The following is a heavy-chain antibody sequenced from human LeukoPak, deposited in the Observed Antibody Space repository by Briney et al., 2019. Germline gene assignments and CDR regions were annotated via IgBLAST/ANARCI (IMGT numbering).Heavy chain of an antibody. V-gene: IGHV4-34*01. Sequence: SETLSLTCAVYGGSFSGYYWSWIRQPPGKGLEWIGEINHSGSTNYNPSLKSRVTISVDTSKNQFSLKLSSVTAADTAVYYCARRNYYGSGTYWGQGTLVTVSS. CDR1: GGSFSGYY. D-gene: IGHD3-10*01. J-gene: IGHJ4*02. CDR2: INHSGST. CDR3: ARRNYYGSGTY.